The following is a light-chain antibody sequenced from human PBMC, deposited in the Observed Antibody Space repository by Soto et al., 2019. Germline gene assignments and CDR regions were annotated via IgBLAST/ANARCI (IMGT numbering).Light chain of an antibody. CDR1: SRDVGSYNL. CDR2: EVS. V-gene: IGLV2-23*02. Sequence: QSALTQPASVSGSPGQSITISCTGSSRDVGSYNLVSWYQQYPGKAPKVMIYEVSKRPSGVSNRFSGSKSGNTASLTISGLQAEDEADYYCCSYAGSSTYVFGTGTKLTV. J-gene: IGLJ1*01. CDR3: CSYAGSSTYV.